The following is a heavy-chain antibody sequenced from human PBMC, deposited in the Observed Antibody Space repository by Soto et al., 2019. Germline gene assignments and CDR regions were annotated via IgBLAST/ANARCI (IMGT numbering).Heavy chain of an antibody. CDR1: GGSFSGYY. V-gene: IGHV4-34*01. D-gene: IGHD6-6*01. CDR3: ARGHSSHDPTWFDP. CDR2: INHSGST. J-gene: IGHJ5*02. Sequence: QVQLQQWGAGLLKPSETLSLTCAVYGGSFSGYYWSWVRQPPGKGLEWIGEINHSGSTNYNPSLKSRVTISVDTSKNQFSLKLSSVTAADPAVYYCARGHSSHDPTWFDPWGQGTLVTVSS.